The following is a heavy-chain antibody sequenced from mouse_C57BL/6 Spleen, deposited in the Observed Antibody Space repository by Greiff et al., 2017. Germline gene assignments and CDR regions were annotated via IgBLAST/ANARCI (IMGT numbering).Heavy chain of an antibody. CDR2: IDPEDGET. Sequence: VQLQQSGAELVKPGASVKLSCTASGFNIKDYYMHWVKQRPEQGLEWIGEIDPEDGETKYAPKFKGKATITADTSSNTAYLQLSSLTSEDTSVYYCASEFDYDGDYAMDYWGQGTSVTVSS. J-gene: IGHJ4*01. V-gene: IGHV14-2*01. D-gene: IGHD2-4*01. CDR3: ASEFDYDGDYAMDY. CDR1: GFNIKDYY.